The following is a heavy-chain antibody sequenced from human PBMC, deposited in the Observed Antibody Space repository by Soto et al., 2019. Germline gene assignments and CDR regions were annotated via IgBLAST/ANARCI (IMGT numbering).Heavy chain of an antibody. J-gene: IGHJ6*02. CDR3: ERFPPYYDFWSGDNYYYYYGMDV. Sequence: SVKCSFKASGGTFSSYAISWVRQAPGQGLDCMGGIIPIFGTANYAQKFQGRVTITADESTSTAYMELSSMRSEDTAVYYCERFPPYYDFWSGDNYYYYYGMDVWGQGTTVTVSS. CDR2: IIPIFGTA. CDR1: GGTFSSYA. D-gene: IGHD3-3*01. V-gene: IGHV1-69*13.